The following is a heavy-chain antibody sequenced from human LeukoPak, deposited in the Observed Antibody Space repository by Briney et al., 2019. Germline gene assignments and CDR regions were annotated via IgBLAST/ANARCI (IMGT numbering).Heavy chain of an antibody. CDR1: GGSINSTSNY. Sequence: SETLSLTCTVSGGSINSTSNYWGWIRQPPGKGLEWIGSIYYSGSTSYNPSLKSRVTISADTSKNQISLRLRSVTAADTAMFYCARDGDAVSAAIAGAFDLWGRGTMVTVSS. D-gene: IGHD2-2*01. J-gene: IGHJ3*01. CDR2: IYYSGST. V-gene: IGHV4-39*02. CDR3: ARDGDAVSAAIAGAFDL.